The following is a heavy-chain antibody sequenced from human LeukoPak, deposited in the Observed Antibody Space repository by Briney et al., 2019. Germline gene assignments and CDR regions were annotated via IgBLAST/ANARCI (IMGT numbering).Heavy chain of an antibody. CDR3: ARASGYRANFDY. CDR1: GGSISSYY. D-gene: IGHD3-3*01. CDR2: IYYSGST. J-gene: IGHJ4*02. Sequence: SETLSLTCTVSGGSISSYYWSWIRQPPGKGLEWIGYIYYSGSTNYNPSLKSRVTISVDTSKNQFSLKLSSVTPADTAVYYCARASGYRANFDYWGQGTLVTVSS. V-gene: IGHV4-59*01.